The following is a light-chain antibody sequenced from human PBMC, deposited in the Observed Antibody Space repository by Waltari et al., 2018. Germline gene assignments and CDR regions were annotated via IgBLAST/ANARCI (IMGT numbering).Light chain of an antibody. CDR2: KAS. CDR1: QSISSW. V-gene: IGKV1-5*03. CDR3: QQYNSYSGT. Sequence: DIQMTQSPSTLSASIGDRVTITCRASQSISSWLAWYQQKPGKAPKVLIYKASSLESGVPSRFSGSGSGTVFTLTISSLQPDDFATYYCQQYNSYSGTFGQGTKLEIK. J-gene: IGKJ2*01.